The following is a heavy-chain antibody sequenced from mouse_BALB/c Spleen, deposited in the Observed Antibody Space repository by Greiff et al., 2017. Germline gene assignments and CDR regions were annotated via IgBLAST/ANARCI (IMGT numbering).Heavy chain of an antibody. D-gene: IGHD4-1*01. CDR1: GYTFTSSW. CDR2: INPSTGYT. Sequence: QVQLQQSGAELAKPGASVKMSCKASGYTFTSSWMHWVKQRPGQGLEWIGYINPSTGYTEYNQKFKDKATLTADKSSSTAYMQLSSLTSEDSAVYYCASSKLGRYFDVWGAGTTVTVSS. V-gene: IGHV1-7*01. CDR3: ASSKLGRYFDV. J-gene: IGHJ1*01.